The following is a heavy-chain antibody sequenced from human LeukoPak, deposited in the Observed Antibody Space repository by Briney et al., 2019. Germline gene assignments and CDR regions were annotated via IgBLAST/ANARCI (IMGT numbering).Heavy chain of an antibody. Sequence: GASVKVSCKASGGTFSSYAISWVRQAPGQGLEWMGGIIPIFGTANYAQKFQGRVTITADESTSTAYMELSSLRSEDTAVYYCARGPDLGYVVGPRRPAHYYDSSGYYARGQGTLVTVSS. CDR3: ARGPDLGYVVGPRRPAHYYDSSGYYA. V-gene: IGHV1-69*13. D-gene: IGHD3-22*01. J-gene: IGHJ4*02. CDR1: GGTFSSYA. CDR2: IIPIFGTA.